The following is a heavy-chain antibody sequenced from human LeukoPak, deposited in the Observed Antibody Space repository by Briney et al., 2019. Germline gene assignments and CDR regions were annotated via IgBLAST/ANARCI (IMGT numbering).Heavy chain of an antibody. J-gene: IGHJ4*02. D-gene: IGHD3-10*01. CDR3: ASLHQVRGLTVFDY. V-gene: IGHV4-34*01. Sequence: LETLSLTCALYGGSFNDYYWSWIRQPPGKGLEWIGEINHSGSTNYNPSLKSRVTISVDTSKNQFSLKLSSVTAADTAVYYCASLHQVRGLTVFDYWGQGALVTVSS. CDR1: GGSFNDYY. CDR2: INHSGST.